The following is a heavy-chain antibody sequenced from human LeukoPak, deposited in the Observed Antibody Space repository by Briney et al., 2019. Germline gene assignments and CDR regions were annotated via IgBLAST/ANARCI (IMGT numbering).Heavy chain of an antibody. V-gene: IGHV3-53*01. CDR2: IYSGGYT. CDR3: AGIAAGTFFDY. J-gene: IGHJ4*02. Sequence: GGSLRLSCAVSVFTVSSNYMSWVRQAPGKGLEWVSIIYSGGYTFYADSVKGRFTISRDNSKNTLYLQMNSLRAEDTAVYYYAGIAAGTFFDYWGQGTLVTVSS. CDR1: VFTVSSNY. D-gene: IGHD6-13*01.